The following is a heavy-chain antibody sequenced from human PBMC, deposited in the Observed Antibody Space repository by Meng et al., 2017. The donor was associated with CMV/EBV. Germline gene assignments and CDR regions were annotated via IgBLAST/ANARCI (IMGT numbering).Heavy chain of an antibody. CDR2: IKVDGSDK. Sequence: GGSLRLSCAASGFTFSIYWMTWVRQAPGKGLEWVANIKVDGSDKYYVDSVKGRFTISRDNAKNSLYLQMNSLRAEDMALYYCAKGLTTVTTFGFDYWGQGTLVTVSS. J-gene: IGHJ4*02. CDR3: AKGLTTVTTFGFDY. CDR1: GFTFSIYW. V-gene: IGHV3-7*03. D-gene: IGHD4-17*01.